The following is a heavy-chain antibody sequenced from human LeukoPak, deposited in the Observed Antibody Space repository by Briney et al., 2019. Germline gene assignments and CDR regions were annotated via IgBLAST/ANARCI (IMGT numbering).Heavy chain of an antibody. CDR2: INSDGSST. CDR3: ARKAAGLTFDY. CDR1: GFTFSSYW. J-gene: IGHJ4*02. D-gene: IGHD6-13*01. V-gene: IGHV3-74*01. Sequence: GGSLRLSCAASGFTFSSYWMHWVRQAPGKGLVWVSRINSDGSSTNYADSVKGRFAISRGNAENTLYLQMNSLRAEDTAVYYCARKAAGLTFDYWGQGTLVTVSS.